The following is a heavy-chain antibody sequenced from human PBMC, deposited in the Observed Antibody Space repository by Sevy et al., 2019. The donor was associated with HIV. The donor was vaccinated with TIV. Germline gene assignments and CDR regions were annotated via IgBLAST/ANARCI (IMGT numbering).Heavy chain of an antibody. V-gene: IGHV3-7*01. CDR2: IKPDGSGK. Sequence: GGSLRLSCAASGFTFSTYGMSWVRQAPGKGLEWVANIKPDGSGKNYVDSVKGRFTISRDDAKNSLYLQMNSLRVEDTAVYYCSSGGSFDYWGQGTLVTVSS. CDR3: SSGGSFDY. CDR1: GFTFSTYG. J-gene: IGHJ4*02.